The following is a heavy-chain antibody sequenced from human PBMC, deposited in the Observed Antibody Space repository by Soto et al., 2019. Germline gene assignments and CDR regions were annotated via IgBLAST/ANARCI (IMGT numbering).Heavy chain of an antibody. Sequence: GRSLRLSCAASGFTFDDHGIIRVLQAPGKGLEWVSGINWNGGSTGYADSVKGRFTISRDNAKNSLYLQMNSLRAEDTAVYYCAREVPYNYWGLGTLVTVS. CDR2: INWNGGST. J-gene: IGHJ4*02. CDR1: GFTFDDHG. CDR3: AREVPYNY. V-gene: IGHV3-20*04. D-gene: IGHD1-20*01.